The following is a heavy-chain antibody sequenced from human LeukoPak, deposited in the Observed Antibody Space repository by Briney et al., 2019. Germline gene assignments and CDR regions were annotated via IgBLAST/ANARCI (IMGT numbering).Heavy chain of an antibody. Sequence: GGSLRLSCAASGFTFSSYAMSWVRQAPGKGLEWVSAISGSGGSTYYADSVKGRFTISRDNSKNTLYLQMNSLRAEDTAVYYCAKAVYYYGSGSYYQTDYWGQGTLVTVSS. V-gene: IGHV3-23*01. CDR3: AKAVYYYGSGSYYQTDY. CDR1: GFTFSSYA. D-gene: IGHD3-10*01. CDR2: ISGSGGST. J-gene: IGHJ4*02.